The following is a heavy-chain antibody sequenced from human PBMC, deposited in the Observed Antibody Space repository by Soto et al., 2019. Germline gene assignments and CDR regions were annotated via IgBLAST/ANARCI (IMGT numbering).Heavy chain of an antibody. J-gene: IGHJ4*02. CDR2: IYWDDDK. V-gene: IGHV2-5*02. Sequence: QITLKESGPTLAKPTQTLTLTCTFSGFSLSTSGVGVGWIRQPPGKALEWLALIYWDDDKRYSPSLKSRLTLTKDTSKNLVVLTMTNMDPVDTATYYCAHSRSRWLQLLPYFDYWGQGTLVTVSS. CDR1: GFSLSTSGVG. CDR3: AHSRSRWLQLLPYFDY. D-gene: IGHD5-12*01.